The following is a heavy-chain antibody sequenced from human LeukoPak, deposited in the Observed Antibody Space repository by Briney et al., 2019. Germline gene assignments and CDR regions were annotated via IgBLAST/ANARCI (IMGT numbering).Heavy chain of an antibody. D-gene: IGHD3-10*01. CDR3: ARAGSHWHYVY. CDR1: GFIFSSYW. Sequence: GGSLRLSCAASGFIFSSYWMHWVRQAPGKGLVWVSRINSDGSSTSYADSVKGRFTISRDNAKNSLSLQMNNLRVEDTAVYYCARAGSHWHYVYWGQGTVVTVSS. J-gene: IGHJ4*02. V-gene: IGHV3-74*01. CDR2: INSDGSST.